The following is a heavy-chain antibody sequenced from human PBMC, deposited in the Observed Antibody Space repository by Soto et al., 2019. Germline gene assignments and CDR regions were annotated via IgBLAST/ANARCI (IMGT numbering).Heavy chain of an antibody. J-gene: IGHJ3*02. Sequence: QVQLVQSVAEVKKPGASVKVSCKASGYTFTSFVISCVRQAPGQGLEWMGWISAYNGYTHYSQKLQGRVTMTTDTSTSTAYMELRSLRSDDTAVYYCARELGDAFDIWGQGTMVTVSS. V-gene: IGHV1-18*01. CDR1: GYTFTSFV. CDR3: ARELGDAFDI. CDR2: ISAYNGYT.